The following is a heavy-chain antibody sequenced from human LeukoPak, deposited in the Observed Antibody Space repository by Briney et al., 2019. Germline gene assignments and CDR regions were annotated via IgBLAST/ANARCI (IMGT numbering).Heavy chain of an antibody. J-gene: IGHJ4*02. Sequence: ASVKVSCKASGYTFTDYYMHWVRQAPGQGLEWMGWISPNTGGTNYAQKFEGGVTMTRDTSIRTAYMELSRLTSDDTAVYYCARDTKTTVTTAGYWGQGTLVTVSS. CDR3: ARDTKTTVTTAGY. CDR2: ISPNTGGT. CDR1: GYTFTDYY. D-gene: IGHD4-17*01. V-gene: IGHV1-2*02.